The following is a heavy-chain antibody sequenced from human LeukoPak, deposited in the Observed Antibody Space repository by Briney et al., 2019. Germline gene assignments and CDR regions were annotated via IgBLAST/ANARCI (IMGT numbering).Heavy chain of an antibody. CDR1: GFTFTSYD. CDR2: MNPNSGNT. V-gene: IGHV1-8*01. J-gene: IGHJ4*02. Sequence: ASVKVSCKASGFTFTSYDINWVRQATGQGLEWMGWMNPNSGNTGYVQKFQGRVTFTRTTSINTAYMELSSLRSEDTAVYYCARGASRSFDYWGQGTLVTVSS. CDR3: ARGASRSFDY.